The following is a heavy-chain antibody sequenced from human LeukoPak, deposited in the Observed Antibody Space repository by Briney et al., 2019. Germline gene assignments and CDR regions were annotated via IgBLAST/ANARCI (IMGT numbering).Heavy chain of an antibody. D-gene: IGHD3-22*01. Sequence: GGSLRLSCAASGFTFSSYAMHWVRQAPGKGLEWVAVISYDGSNKYYADSVKGRFTISRDNSKNTLYLQMNSLRAEDTAVYYCARESGVRYYYDSSGFDYWGQGTLVTVSS. CDR2: ISYDGSNK. V-gene: IGHV3-30*07. CDR1: GFTFSSYA. J-gene: IGHJ4*02. CDR3: ARESGVRYYYDSSGFDY.